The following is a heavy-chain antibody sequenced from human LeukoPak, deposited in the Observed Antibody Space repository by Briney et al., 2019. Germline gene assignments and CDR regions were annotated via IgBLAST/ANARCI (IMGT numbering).Heavy chain of an antibody. CDR1: GFTFGNYA. CDR3: AKLGHGGYYSYTHV. D-gene: IGHD3-16*01. Sequence: GGSLRLSCAVSGFTFGNYAMTWVRQAPGKGLESVSSISTDGTTYYAHSVKGRFTLSRDNSKNTLHLQMRSLRAEDTAVYYCAKLGHGGYYSYTHVWGKGTTVTVSS. J-gene: IGHJ6*03. V-gene: IGHV3-23*01. CDR2: ISTDGTT.